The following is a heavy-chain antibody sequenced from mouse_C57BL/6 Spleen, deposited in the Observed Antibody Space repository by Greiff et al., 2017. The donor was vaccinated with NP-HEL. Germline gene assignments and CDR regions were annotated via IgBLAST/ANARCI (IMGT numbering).Heavy chain of an antibody. CDR3: ARKDDGYPFAY. D-gene: IGHD2-3*01. J-gene: IGHJ3*01. Sequence: QVQLKQSGPGLVQPSQSLSITCTVSGFSLTSYGVHWVRQSPGKGLEWLGVIWSGGSTDYNAAFISRLSISKDNSKSQVFFKMNSLQADDTAIYYCARKDDGYPFAYWGQGTLVTVSA. CDR1: GFSLTSYG. V-gene: IGHV2-2*01. CDR2: IWSGGST.